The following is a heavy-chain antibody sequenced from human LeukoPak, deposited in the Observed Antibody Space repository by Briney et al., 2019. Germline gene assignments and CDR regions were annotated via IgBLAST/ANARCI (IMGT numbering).Heavy chain of an antibody. J-gene: IGHJ6*03. Sequence: PGGSLRLSCAASGFTFSSYWMHWVRQAPGKGLVWVSRINSDGSSTSYADSVKGRFTISRDNAKNTLYLQMNSLRAEDTAVYYCARDGQYSNYDYYYYYMGVWGKGTTVTVSS. D-gene: IGHD4-11*01. CDR2: INSDGSST. CDR3: ARDGQYSNYDYYYYYMGV. CDR1: GFTFSSYW. V-gene: IGHV3-74*01.